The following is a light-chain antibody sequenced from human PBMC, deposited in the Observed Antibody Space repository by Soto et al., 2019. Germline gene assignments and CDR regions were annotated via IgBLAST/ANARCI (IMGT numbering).Light chain of an antibody. V-gene: IGKV3D-20*01. CDR2: DAS. CDR3: QQYGTSLT. CDR1: QSVSSY. Sequence: IVLPQSPSTLSLSAGERATLSCGASQSVSSYLAWYQQKPGQAPRLLIYDASNRATGIPARFSGSGSGTDFTLTISRLEPEDFAVYYCQQYGTSLTFGPGTKVDIK. J-gene: IGKJ3*01.